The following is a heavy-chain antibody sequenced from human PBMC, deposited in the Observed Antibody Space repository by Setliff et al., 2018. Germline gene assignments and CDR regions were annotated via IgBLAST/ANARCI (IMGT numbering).Heavy chain of an antibody. Sequence: ASVKVSCKASGYTFTSYGFSWVRQAPGQGLEWMGWISGYNGNTTYAQKVQGRVTMTTDTSTGTIYMELRSLRADDTAVYYCSRFGLYYEAVYGGGEYYYYGMDAWGQGTTVTVSS. V-gene: IGHV1-18*01. CDR1: GYTFTSYG. CDR2: ISGYNGNT. D-gene: IGHD3-16*01. CDR3: SRFGLYYEAVYGGGEYYYYGMDA. J-gene: IGHJ6*02.